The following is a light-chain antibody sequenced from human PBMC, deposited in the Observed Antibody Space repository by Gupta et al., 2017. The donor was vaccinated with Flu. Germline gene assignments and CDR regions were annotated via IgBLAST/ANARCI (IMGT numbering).Light chain of an antibody. Sequence: GSPGQSITISCTGTSSDVGSYNLVSWYQQHPGKAPKLMIYEGSKRPSGVSNRFSGSKSGNTASLTISGLQAEDEADYYCCSYAGSSTSYVFGTGTKVTVL. J-gene: IGLJ1*01. CDR3: CSYAGSSTSYV. V-gene: IGLV2-23*01. CDR2: EGS. CDR1: SSDVGSYNL.